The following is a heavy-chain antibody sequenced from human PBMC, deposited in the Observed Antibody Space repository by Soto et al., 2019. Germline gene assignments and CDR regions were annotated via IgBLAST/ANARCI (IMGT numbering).Heavy chain of an antibody. Sequence: GGSLRLSCAASGFTFGSYWMSWVRQAPGKGLEWVANIKEDGSEKYYVDSVKGRFTISRDNSKNTLYLQMNSLRAEDTAVYYCARKVYDIGAFDIWGQGTMVTVSS. CDR3: ARKVYDIGAFDI. J-gene: IGHJ3*02. V-gene: IGHV3-7*01. CDR1: GFTFGSYW. D-gene: IGHD3-22*01. CDR2: IKEDGSEK.